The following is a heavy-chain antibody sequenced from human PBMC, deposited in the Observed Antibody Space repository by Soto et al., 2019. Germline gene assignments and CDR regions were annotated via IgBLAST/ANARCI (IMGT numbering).Heavy chain of an antibody. J-gene: IGHJ4*02. D-gene: IGHD3-10*02. V-gene: IGHV3-30*02. Sequence: GGSLRLSCEGSGFIFSNNGMHWVRQAPGKGLEWVAFMSYDGSAKFLADSVKGRFTISRDNSKSTLFLHMSSLRAEDTAMYYCAIVRVADSPLDHWGQGTLVTVSS. CDR3: AIVRVADSPLDH. CDR1: GFIFSNNG. CDR2: MSYDGSAK.